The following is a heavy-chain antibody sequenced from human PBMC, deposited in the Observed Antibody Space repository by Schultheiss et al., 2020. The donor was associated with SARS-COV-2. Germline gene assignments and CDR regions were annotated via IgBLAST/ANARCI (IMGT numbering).Heavy chain of an antibody. J-gene: IGHJ6*02. D-gene: IGHD6-19*01. V-gene: IGHV1-18*01. CDR1: GYTFTSYG. CDR3: ARAYSSGWRDYYYYGMDV. CDR2: ISAYNGNT. Sequence: ASVKVSCKASGYTFTSYGISWVRQAPGQGLEWMGRISAYNGNTNYAQKLQGRVTMTTDTSTSTDYMELRGLRSDDTAVYYCARAYSSGWRDYYYYGMDVWGQGTTVTVSS.